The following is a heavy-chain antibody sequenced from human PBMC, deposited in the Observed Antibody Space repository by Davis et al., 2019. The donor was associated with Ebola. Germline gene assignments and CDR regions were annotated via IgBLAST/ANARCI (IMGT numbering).Heavy chain of an antibody. Sequence: SETLCLTCTVSGGSISSSSYYWGWIRQPPGKGLEWIGSIYYSGSTYYNPSLKSRVTISVDTSKNQFSLKLSSVTAADTAVYYCAKAYSGSHLLGTRSYYYGMDVWGQGTTVTVSS. V-gene: IGHV4-39*01. CDR1: GGSISSSSYY. D-gene: IGHD1-26*01. J-gene: IGHJ6*02. CDR2: IYYSGST. CDR3: AKAYSGSHLLGTRSYYYGMDV.